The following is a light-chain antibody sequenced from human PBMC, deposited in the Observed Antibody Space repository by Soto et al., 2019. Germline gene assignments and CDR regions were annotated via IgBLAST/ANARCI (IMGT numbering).Light chain of an antibody. CDR2: EGT. Sequence: QSALTQPASVSGSPGQSITISCTGTSXGVGSYNLVSWYQQHPGKAPKLMIYEGTKRPSGVSNRFSGSKSGHTASLTIAGLQAEDEADYYCCSFATGGTSGYVFGGGTKGTVL. J-gene: IGLJ1*01. V-gene: IGLV2-23*01. CDR1: SXGVGSYNL. CDR3: CSFATGGTSGYV.